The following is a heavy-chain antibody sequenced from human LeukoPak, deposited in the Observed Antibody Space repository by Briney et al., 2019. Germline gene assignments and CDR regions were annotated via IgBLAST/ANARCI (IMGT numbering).Heavy chain of an antibody. D-gene: IGHD2-21*02. CDR1: GFTFDDYA. CDR2: ISWNSGSI. Sequence: SGRSLRLSCAASGFTFDDYAMRWVRHAPGKGLEWVSGISWNSGSIGYADSVKGRFTISRDNAKNSLYLQMNSLRAEDTALYYCAKGDLGAFDIWGQGTMVTVSS. CDR3: AKGDLGAFDI. J-gene: IGHJ3*02. V-gene: IGHV3-9*01.